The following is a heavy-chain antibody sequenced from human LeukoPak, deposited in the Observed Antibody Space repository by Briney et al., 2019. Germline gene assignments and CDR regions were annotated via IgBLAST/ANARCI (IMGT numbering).Heavy chain of an antibody. J-gene: IGHJ4*02. CDR3: ARGRLVIGQVDY. D-gene: IGHD6-19*01. Sequence: SETLSLTCTVSGGSLSSGDYYWSWIRQPPGKGLEWIGYIYYSGSTYYNPSLKSRVTISVDTSKNQFSLKLSSVTAADTAVYYCARGRLVIGQVDYWGQGTLVTVSS. CDR1: GGSLSSGDYY. V-gene: IGHV4-30-4*01. CDR2: IYYSGST.